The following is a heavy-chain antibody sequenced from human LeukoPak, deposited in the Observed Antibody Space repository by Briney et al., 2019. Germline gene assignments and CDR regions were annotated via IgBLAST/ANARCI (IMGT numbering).Heavy chain of an antibody. CDR1: GFPFSSYA. J-gene: IGHJ4*02. V-gene: IGHV3-21*01. Sequence: GGSLRLSCAASGFPFSSYAMYWVRQAPGKGLVWVSSISSSSSYIYYADSVKGRFTISRDNAKNSLYLQMNSLRAEDTAVYYCARAQGGYFAPDDYWGQGTLVTVSS. D-gene: IGHD3-9*01. CDR3: ARAQGGYFAPDDY. CDR2: ISSSSSYI.